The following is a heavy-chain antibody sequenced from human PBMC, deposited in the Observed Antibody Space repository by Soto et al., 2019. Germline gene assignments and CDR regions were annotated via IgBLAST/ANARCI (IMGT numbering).Heavy chain of an antibody. CDR1: GDSVSSNSAA. CDR3: VRAEMGYCSSTSCSTLDY. J-gene: IGHJ4*02. D-gene: IGHD2-2*01. Sequence: SQILSLSCAISGDSVSSNSAAWNWIRQSPSRGLEWLGRTYYRSKWYNDYAVSVKSRITINPDTSKNQFSLQLNSVTPEDTAVYYCVRAEMGYCSSTSCSTLDYWGQGTLVTVSS. CDR2: TYYRSKWYN. V-gene: IGHV6-1*01.